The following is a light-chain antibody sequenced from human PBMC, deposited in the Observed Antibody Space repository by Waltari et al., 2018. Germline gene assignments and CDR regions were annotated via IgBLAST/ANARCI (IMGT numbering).Light chain of an antibody. J-gene: IGLJ2*01. CDR1: SSDIGGYDY. Sequence: QSALTQPASVSGSPGQSITISCPGTSSDIGGYDYASWYQQYPGRAPKLLIYDVSIRPSGVSDRFSGSKSANTASLTIYGLQAEDEADYYCSSYTTSRTLAVFGGGTKLTVL. V-gene: IGLV2-14*03. CDR2: DVS. CDR3: SSYTTSRTLAV.